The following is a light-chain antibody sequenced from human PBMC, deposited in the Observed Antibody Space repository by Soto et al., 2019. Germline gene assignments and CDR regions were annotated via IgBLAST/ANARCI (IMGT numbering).Light chain of an antibody. V-gene: IGLV1-51*01. Sequence: QSVLTQPPSVSAASGQKVTISCSGSSSNIGNNYVSWYQQLLGTAPKLLIYDNNKRPSGIPDRFSGSKSGTSATLGITGLQTGDEADYYCGTWDSSLSAGVFGGGTKLTVL. CDR2: DNN. CDR3: GTWDSSLSAGV. J-gene: IGLJ2*01. CDR1: SSNIGNNY.